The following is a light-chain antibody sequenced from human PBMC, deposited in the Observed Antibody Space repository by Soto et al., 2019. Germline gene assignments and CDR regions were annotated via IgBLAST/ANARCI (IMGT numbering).Light chain of an antibody. CDR2: YDS. CDR3: QVWDSNSDHWV. J-gene: IGLJ3*02. CDR1: NIVNKS. V-gene: IGLV3-21*04. Sequence: SYELTQSPSVSVAPGKTARITCGGTNIVNKSVHWYQQKPGQAPVLVSYYDSDRPSGIPERFSGSNSGNTATLTISRVEAGDEADFYCQVWDSNSDHWVFGGGTKLTVL.